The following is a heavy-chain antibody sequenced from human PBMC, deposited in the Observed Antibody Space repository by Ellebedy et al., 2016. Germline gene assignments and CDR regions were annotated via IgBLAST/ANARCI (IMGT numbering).Heavy chain of an antibody. V-gene: IGHV7-4-1*02. CDR2: INTNTGNP. J-gene: IGHJ3*02. CDR3: ARDRIAVASYAFDI. Sequence: ASVKVSCKASGYTFTSYDINWVRQATGQGLEWMGWINTNTGNPTYAQGFTGRFVFSLDTSVSTAYLQISSLKAEDTAVYYCARDRIAVASYAFDIWGQGTMVTVSS. D-gene: IGHD6-19*01. CDR1: GYTFTSYD.